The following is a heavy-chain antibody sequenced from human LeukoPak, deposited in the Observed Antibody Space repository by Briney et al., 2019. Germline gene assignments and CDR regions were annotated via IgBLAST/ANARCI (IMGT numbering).Heavy chain of an antibody. D-gene: IGHD2-2*01. Sequence: GASVKVSCKASGYTFTGYYMHWVRQAPGQGLEWMGWINPNSGGTNYAQKFQGRVTMTRDTSISTAYMELSRLRSDDTAVYYCARDPGYAPSNFDYWGQGTLVTVSS. CDR2: INPNSGGT. J-gene: IGHJ4*02. V-gene: IGHV1-2*02. CDR3: ARDPGYAPSNFDY. CDR1: GYTFTGYY.